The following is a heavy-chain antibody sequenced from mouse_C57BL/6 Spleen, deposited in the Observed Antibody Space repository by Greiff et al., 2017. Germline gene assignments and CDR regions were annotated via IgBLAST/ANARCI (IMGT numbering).Heavy chain of an antibody. D-gene: IGHD2-1*01. CDR1: GYTFTSYW. V-gene: IGHV1-52*01. CDR2: IDPSDSDT. J-gene: IGHJ3*01. CDR3: HGMSV. Sequence: QVQLQQPGAELVRPGSSVKLSCKASGYTFTSYWMHWVKQRPIQGLEWIGNIDPSDSDTHYNQKFKDKATLTVDKSSSTAYMQLSSLTSEDSAVYCCHGMSVWGQGTLVTVSA.